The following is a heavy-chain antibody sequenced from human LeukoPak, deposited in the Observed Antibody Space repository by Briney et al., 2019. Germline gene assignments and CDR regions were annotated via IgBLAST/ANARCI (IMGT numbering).Heavy chain of an antibody. D-gene: IGHD3-9*01. J-gene: IGHJ4*02. CDR1: GFTFSSYA. V-gene: IGHV3-23*01. CDR2: ISGSGGST. CDR3: ARDCGDTISTIGY. Sequence: PGGSLRLSCAASGFTFSSYAMSWVRQAPGKGLEWVSAISGSGGSTYYADSVKGRFTISRDNSKNTLYLQMNSLRAEDTAVYYCARDCGDTISTIGYWGQGTLVTVSS.